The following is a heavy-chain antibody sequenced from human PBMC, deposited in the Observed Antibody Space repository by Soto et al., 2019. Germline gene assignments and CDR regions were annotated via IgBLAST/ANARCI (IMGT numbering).Heavy chain of an antibody. D-gene: IGHD3-10*01. V-gene: IGHV3-30-3*01. CDR1: GFTFSSYA. CDR2: ISYDGSNK. CDR3: ARDLGGSGNPPHHVGYYYYYYGMDV. J-gene: IGHJ6*02. Sequence: QVQLVESGGGVVQPGRSLRLSCAASGFTFSSYAIHWVRQAPGKGLEWVAVISYDGSNKYYADSVKGRFTISRDNSKNTLYLQMHSLRAEDTAVYYCARDLGGSGNPPHHVGYYYYYYGMDVWGQGTTVTVSS.